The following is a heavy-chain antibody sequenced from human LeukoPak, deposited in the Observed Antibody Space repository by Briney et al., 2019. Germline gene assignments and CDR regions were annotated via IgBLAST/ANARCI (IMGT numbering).Heavy chain of an antibody. V-gene: IGHV4-38-2*01. J-gene: IGHJ4*02. D-gene: IGHD2-21*01. CDR1: GYSISTGYY. CDR2: IYHSGIT. Sequence: SETLSLTCAVSGYSISTGYYWGWIRQSPGKGLEWIGNIYHSGITHYNPSLQGRVTLSVDTSKNQFSLNLNSVTAADTAVYYWTRFSTASSRPAYYWGQGTLVIVSS. CDR3: TRFSTASSRPAYY.